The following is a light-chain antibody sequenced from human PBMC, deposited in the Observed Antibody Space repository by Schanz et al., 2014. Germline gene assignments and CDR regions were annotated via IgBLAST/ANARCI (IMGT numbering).Light chain of an antibody. CDR3: CSYAGSSTWV. CDR2: EGT. CDR1: SSDVGSNNL. V-gene: IGLV2-23*01. Sequence: QSALTQPASVSGSPGQSITISCTGTSSDVGSNNLVSWYQQHPGKAPKLMIYEGTKRPLGVSNRFSGSKSGNTASLTISGLQAEDEADYYCCSYAGSSTWVFGGGTKLTVL. J-gene: IGLJ3*02.